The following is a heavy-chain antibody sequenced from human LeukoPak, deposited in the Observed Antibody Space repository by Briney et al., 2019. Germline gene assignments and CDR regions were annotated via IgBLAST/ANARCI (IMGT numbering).Heavy chain of an antibody. D-gene: IGHD3-10*01. CDR1: GFTFSSYA. V-gene: IGHV3-23*01. CDR3: ARDLMFRGETGAFDI. Sequence: PGGSLRLSCAASGFTFSSYAMSWVRQAPRKGLEWVSAISGSGGSTYYADSVKGRFTISRDNSKNTLYLQMNSLRPEDTAIYYCARDLMFRGETGAFDIWGQGTMVTVSS. CDR2: ISGSGGST. J-gene: IGHJ3*02.